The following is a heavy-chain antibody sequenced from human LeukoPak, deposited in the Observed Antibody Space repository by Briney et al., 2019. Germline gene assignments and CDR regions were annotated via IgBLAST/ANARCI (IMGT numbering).Heavy chain of an antibody. D-gene: IGHD3-9*01. V-gene: IGHV3-7*01. CDR3: ARGEGYYDILTGYYPYYYFDY. J-gene: IGHJ4*02. CDR2: IKQDGSEK. Sequence: GGSLRLSCAASGFTFSSYWMTWVRQAPGKGLEWVANIKQDGSEKYYVDSVKGRFTISRDNAKNSLYLQMNSLRAEDTAVYYCARGEGYYDILTGYYPYYYFDYWGQGTLVTASS. CDR1: GFTFSSYW.